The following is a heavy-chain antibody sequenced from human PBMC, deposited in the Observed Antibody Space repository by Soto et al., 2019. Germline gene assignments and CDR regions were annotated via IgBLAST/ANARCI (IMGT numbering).Heavy chain of an antibody. CDR2: ISGSGSST. CDR3: AKAWGIDY. J-gene: IGHJ4*02. V-gene: IGHV3-23*01. Sequence: APGKGLEWVSTISGSGSSTYSADSVKGRFTISRDNSKNTLYLQMNSLRVEDTAIYYCAKAWGIDYWGQGTLVIVSS. D-gene: IGHD7-27*01.